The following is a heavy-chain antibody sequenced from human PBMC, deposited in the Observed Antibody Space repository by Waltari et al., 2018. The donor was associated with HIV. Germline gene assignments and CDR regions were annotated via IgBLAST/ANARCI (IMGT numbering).Heavy chain of an antibody. J-gene: IGHJ4*02. Sequence: EVQLLESGGGLVQPGGSLRLSCAASGFTFSSYALIWVRQAPGKGLEWVSAISGSGGSTYYAESVKGRFTISRDNSKNTLYLQMNSRRAEDTAVYYCAKDREFGEFTDYWGQGTLVTVSS. CDR2: ISGSGGST. CDR1: GFTFSSYA. V-gene: IGHV3-23*01. D-gene: IGHD3-10*01. CDR3: AKDREFGEFTDY.